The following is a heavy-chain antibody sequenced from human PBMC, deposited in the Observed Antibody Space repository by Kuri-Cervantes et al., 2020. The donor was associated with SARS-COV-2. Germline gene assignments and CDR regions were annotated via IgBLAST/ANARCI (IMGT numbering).Heavy chain of an antibody. V-gene: IGHV1-2*04. CDR2: INPNSGGT. CDR3: ARGEGSRGLMVVLGWRGAGRLDF. J-gene: IGHJ4*02. CDR1: GYTFTGYY. D-gene: IGHD3-10*01. Sequence: ASVKVSCKASGYTFTGYYMRWVRQAPGQGLEWMGWINPNSGGTNYAQKFQGWVTMTRDTSLSISYMELSRLTSDDTAVYYCARGEGSRGLMVVLGWRGAGRLDFWGQGTLVTVSS.